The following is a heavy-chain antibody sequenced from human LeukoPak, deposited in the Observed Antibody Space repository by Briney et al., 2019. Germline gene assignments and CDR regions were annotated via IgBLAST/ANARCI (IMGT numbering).Heavy chain of an antibody. CDR1: GFSLSTSGVG. CDR3: AHRPGSWFDP. D-gene: IGHD3-10*01. Sequence: SGPTLVNPTQTLTLTCTFSGFSLSTSGVGVGWIRQPPGKALEWLALIYWDVKRYSPSLKSRLTITKDTSKNQVVLTMTNMDPVDTATYYCAHRPGSWFDPWGQGTLVTVSS. CDR2: IYWDVK. J-gene: IGHJ5*02. V-gene: IGHV2-5*01.